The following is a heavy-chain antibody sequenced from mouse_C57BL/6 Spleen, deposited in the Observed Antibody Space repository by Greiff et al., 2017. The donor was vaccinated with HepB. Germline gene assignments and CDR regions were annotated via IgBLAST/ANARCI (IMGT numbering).Heavy chain of an antibody. D-gene: IGHD2-4*01. CDR1: GYAFSSSW. CDR3: AVIYYDYDERFAY. CDR2: IYPGDGDT. V-gene: IGHV1-82*01. J-gene: IGHJ3*01. Sequence: VQLQQSGPELVKPGASVKISCKASGYAFSSSWMNWVKQRPGKGLEWIGRIYPGDGDTNYNGKFKGKATLTADKSSSTAYMQLSSLTSEDSAVYFCAVIYYDYDERFAYWGQGTLVTVSA.